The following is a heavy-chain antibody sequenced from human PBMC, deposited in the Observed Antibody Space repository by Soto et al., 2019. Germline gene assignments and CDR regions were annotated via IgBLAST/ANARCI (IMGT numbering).Heavy chain of an antibody. D-gene: IGHD2-15*01. V-gene: IGHV4-34*01. CDR3: ARDPHNCSGGSCYSFDY. Sequence: ETLSLTCAVYGGSFSGYYWSWIRQPPGKGLEWIGEINHSGSTNYNPSLKSRVTISVDTSKNQFSLKLSSVTAADTAVYYCARDPHNCSGGSCYSFDYWGQGTLVTVSS. J-gene: IGHJ4*02. CDR2: INHSGST. CDR1: GGSFSGYY.